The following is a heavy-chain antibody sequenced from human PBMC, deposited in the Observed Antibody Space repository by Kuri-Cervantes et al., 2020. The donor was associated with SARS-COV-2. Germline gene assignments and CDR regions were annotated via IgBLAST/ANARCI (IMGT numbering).Heavy chain of an antibody. CDR2: INAGNGNT. Sequence: ASVKVSCKASGYTFTSYAMHWVRQAPGQRLEWMGWINAGNGNTKYSQKFQGRVTITRDTSASTAYMELSSLRSEDTAVYYCARGSVFPLAVAGTVNYWGQGTLVTVSS. CDR1: GYTFTSYA. D-gene: IGHD6-19*01. V-gene: IGHV1-3*01. CDR3: ARGSVFPLAVAGTVNY. J-gene: IGHJ4*02.